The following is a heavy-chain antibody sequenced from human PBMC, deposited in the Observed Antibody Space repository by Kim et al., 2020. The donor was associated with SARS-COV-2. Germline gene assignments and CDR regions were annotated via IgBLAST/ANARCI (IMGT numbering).Heavy chain of an antibody. Sequence: SETLSLTCTVSGGSISSYYWSWIRQPPGKGLEWIGYIYYSGSTNYNPSLKSRVTISVDTSKNQFSLKLSSVTAADTAVYYCARGRWYSNCWFDPWGQGTLVTVSS. D-gene: IGHD4-4*01. CDR3: ARGRWYSNCWFDP. J-gene: IGHJ5*02. CDR1: GGSISSYY. V-gene: IGHV4-59*01. CDR2: IYYSGST.